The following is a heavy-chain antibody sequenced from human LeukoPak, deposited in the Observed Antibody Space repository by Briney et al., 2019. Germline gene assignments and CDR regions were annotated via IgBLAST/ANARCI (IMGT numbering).Heavy chain of an antibody. CDR2: MNPNRGNT. CDR3: VRRSDYYDSSAYYY. D-gene: IGHD3-22*01. J-gene: IGHJ4*02. Sequence: ASVKVSCKASGYTFTSYDINWVRQATGQGPEWMGWMNPNRGNTGYAQKFQGRVTITRDTSISTAYMELSSLISEDTAVYYCVRRSDYYDSSAYYYWGQGTPVTVSS. V-gene: IGHV1-8*03. CDR1: GYTFTSYD.